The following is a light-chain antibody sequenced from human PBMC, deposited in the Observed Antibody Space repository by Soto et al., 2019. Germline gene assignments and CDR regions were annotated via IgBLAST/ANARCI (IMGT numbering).Light chain of an antibody. CDR3: QQSFRPLLS. J-gene: IGKJ4*01. CDR2: DAS. CDR1: QTISTY. V-gene: IGKV1-39*01. Sequence: DIQLTQYPYSLSASVGDRVTITCRASQTISTYVTWFQQKPGNAPKVLIYDASSLQSGVPSRCSGSGSGAEFTLTITGLQPEDFATYYCQQSFRPLLSFGGGTKVEIK.